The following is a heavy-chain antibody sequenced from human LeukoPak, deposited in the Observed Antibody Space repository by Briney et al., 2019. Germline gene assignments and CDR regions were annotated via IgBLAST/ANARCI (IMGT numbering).Heavy chain of an antibody. Sequence: GGYLRLSCAASGFTFSTYWMSWVRQAPGKGLEWVAHVKQDGSEKNSVDSVKGRFTISRDNAKNSLYLQMNSLRAEDTAVYYCARGTRVPDYWGQGTLVTVSS. CDR2: VKQDGSEK. D-gene: IGHD2-2*01. CDR1: GFTFSTYW. J-gene: IGHJ4*02. CDR3: ARGTRVPDY. V-gene: IGHV3-7*01.